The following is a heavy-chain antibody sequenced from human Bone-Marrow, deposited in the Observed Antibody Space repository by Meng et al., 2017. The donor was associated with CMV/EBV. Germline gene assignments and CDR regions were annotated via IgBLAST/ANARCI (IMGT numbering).Heavy chain of an antibody. V-gene: IGHV1-3*01. CDR2: INAGNGNT. CDR1: GYTFTSYA. D-gene: IGHD2-2*01. J-gene: IGHJ4*02. CDR3: ATAGLIVPALGF. Sequence: QVQLVQAGAEGKKPGASVKVSCKASGYTFTSYAMHWVRQAPGQRLEWMGWINAGNGNTKYSQKFQGRVTITRDTSASTAYMELSSLRSEDTAVYYCATAGLIVPALGFWGQGTLVTVSS.